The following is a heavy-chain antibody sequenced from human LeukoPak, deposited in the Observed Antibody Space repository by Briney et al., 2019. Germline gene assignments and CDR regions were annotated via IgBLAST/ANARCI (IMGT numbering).Heavy chain of an antibody. CDR2: INPNSGGT. CDR3: ARTWNHNYYYYMDV. J-gene: IGHJ6*03. Sequence: ASVKVSCKASGYTFTGYYMHWVRQAPGQGLEWMGWINPNSGGTNYAQKFQGRVTMTRDTSISTAYMKLSRLRSDDTAVYYCARTWNHNYYYYMDVWGKGTTVTVSS. V-gene: IGHV1-2*02. D-gene: IGHD1-14*01. CDR1: GYTFTGYY.